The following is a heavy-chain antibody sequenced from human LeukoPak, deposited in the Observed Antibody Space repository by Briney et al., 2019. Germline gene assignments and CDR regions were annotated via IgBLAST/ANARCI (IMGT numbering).Heavy chain of an antibody. Sequence: PSETLSLTCAVYGGSLSGYYWSWIRQPPGKGLEWIGEMNHSGSTNYNPSLKSRVIISVDTSKDQFSLKLSSVTAADTAVYYCARRRANYAAAGSRWFDPWGQGTLVTVSS. V-gene: IGHV4-34*01. D-gene: IGHD6-13*01. CDR2: MNHSGST. CDR3: ARRRANYAAAGSRWFDP. CDR1: GGSLSGYY. J-gene: IGHJ5*02.